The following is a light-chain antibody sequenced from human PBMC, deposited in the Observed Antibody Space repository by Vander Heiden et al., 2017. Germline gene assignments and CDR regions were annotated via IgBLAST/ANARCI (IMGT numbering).Light chain of an antibody. CDR3: YSYAGSHTFI. J-gene: IGLJ2*01. V-gene: IGLV2-11*01. Sequence: QSALTQPRPVSGSPGQSVTISCTGTSSDIGRFNYVSWLQQHPGKAPKVLIYDVTYRPSGVPDRFSGSKSGNTASLTISGLQAEDEADYYCYSYAGSHTFIFGGGTKVTVL. CDR1: SSDIGRFNY. CDR2: DVT.